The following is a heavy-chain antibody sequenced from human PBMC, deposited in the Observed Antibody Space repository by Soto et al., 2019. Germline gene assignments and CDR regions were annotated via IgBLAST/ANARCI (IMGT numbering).Heavy chain of an antibody. J-gene: IGHJ6*02. CDR1: GFTFSSYG. D-gene: IGHD3-3*01. CDR2: ISYDGSNK. CDR3: AKDRSGGGYYDFWSGYYYYYYGMDV. V-gene: IGHV3-30*18. Sequence: GSLRLSCAASGFTFSSYGMHWVRQAPGKGLEWVAVISYDGSNKYYADSVKGRFTISRDNSKNTLYLQMNSLRAEDTAVYYCAKDRSGGGYYDFWSGYYYYYYGMDVWGQGTTVTVSS.